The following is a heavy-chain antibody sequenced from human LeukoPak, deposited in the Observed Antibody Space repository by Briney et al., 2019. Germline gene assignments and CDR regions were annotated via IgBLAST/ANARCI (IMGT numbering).Heavy chain of an antibody. D-gene: IGHD2-8*02. CDR1: GLTFRIYC. J-gene: IGHJ6*02. CDR3: ARHTGGSGGVYGMDV. CDR2: IRTSRNYK. Sequence: GRSLSLSCGVSGLTFRIYCMNWVRQAPGKGREWVSSIRTSRNYKYHTDSVEGRLTIRRDNAKNSLYLQRNSLRAADTAVYYCARHTGGSGGVYGMDVWGQGTPVTVS. V-gene: IGHV3-21*01.